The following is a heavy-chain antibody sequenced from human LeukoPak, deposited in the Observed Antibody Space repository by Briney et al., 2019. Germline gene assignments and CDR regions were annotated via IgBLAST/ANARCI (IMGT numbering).Heavy chain of an antibody. CDR1: GDSIISGSHY. CDR3: ARRRMINDWFDP. D-gene: IGHD3-16*01. CDR2: IYYSGST. Sequence: SETLSLTWIVSGDSIISGSHYCDWIRQPPGKGLEWIGSIYYSGSTHYSPSLKSQVTISVDTSKNQFSLKLRSVTAADTAVYYCARRRMINDWFDPWGQGTLVTVST. V-gene: IGHV4-39*01. J-gene: IGHJ5*02.